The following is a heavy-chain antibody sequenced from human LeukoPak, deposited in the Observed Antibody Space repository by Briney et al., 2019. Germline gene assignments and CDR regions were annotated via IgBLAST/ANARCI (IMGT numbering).Heavy chain of an antibody. CDR1: GYTFTSYG. CDR3: ARAKVAAATRLSGDWFDP. D-gene: IGHD2-15*01. J-gene: IGHJ5*02. CDR2: ISAYNGNT. Sequence: ASVKVSCKASGYTFTSYGISWVRQAPGQGLEWMGWISAYNGNTNYAQKLQGRVTMTTDTSTSTAYMELRSLRSDDTAVYYCARAKVAAATRLSGDWFDPWGQGTLVTVSS. V-gene: IGHV1-18*04.